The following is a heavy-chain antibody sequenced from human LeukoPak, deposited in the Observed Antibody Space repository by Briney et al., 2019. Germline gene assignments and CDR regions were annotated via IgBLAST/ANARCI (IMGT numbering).Heavy chain of an antibody. CDR3: ARTGGSYPDAFDI. CDR1: GGSISSYY. D-gene: IGHD1-26*01. CDR2: IYYSGST. J-gene: IGHJ3*02. Sequence: SETLSLTCTVSGGSISSYYWSWIRQPPGKGLEWIGYIYYSGSTNYNPSLKSRVTISVDTSKNQSSLKLSSVTAADTAVYYCARTGGSYPDAFDIWGQGTMVTVSS. V-gene: IGHV4-59*01.